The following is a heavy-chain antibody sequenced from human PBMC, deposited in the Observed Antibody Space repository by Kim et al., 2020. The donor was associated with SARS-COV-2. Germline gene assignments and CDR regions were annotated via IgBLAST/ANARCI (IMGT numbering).Heavy chain of an antibody. CDR2: ISGSGGST. CDR1: GFTFSSYA. CDR3: ANHDYGDYVGAFDI. D-gene: IGHD4-17*01. Sequence: GGSLRLSPAASGFTFSSYAMSWVRQAPGKGLEWVSAISGSGGSTYYADSVKGRFTISRDNSKNTLYLQMNSLRAEDTAVYYCANHDYGDYVGAFDIWGQGTMVTVSS. V-gene: IGHV3-23*01. J-gene: IGHJ3*02.